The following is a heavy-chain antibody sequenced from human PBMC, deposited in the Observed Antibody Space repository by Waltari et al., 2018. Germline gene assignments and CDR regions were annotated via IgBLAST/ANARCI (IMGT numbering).Heavy chain of an antibody. D-gene: IGHD6-6*01. CDR1: GGSISSSSYY. CDR2: IYYSGST. J-gene: IGHJ4*02. Sequence: QLQLQESGPGLVKPSETLSLTCTVSGGSISSSSYYWGWIRQPPGKGLEWIGSIYYSGSTYYKPSIKSRVTISVDTSKNQFYLKLSSVTAADTAVYYCAGGEYSSSDPYFDYWGQGTLVTVSS. V-gene: IGHV4-39*07. CDR3: AGGEYSSSDPYFDY.